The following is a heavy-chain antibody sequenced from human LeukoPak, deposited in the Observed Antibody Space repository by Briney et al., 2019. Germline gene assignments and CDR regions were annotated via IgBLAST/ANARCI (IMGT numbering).Heavy chain of an antibody. Sequence: ASVRVSCKASGYTFTSYYMHWVRQAPGQGLEWMGIINPSGGSTSYAQKFQGRVTMTRDMSTSTDYMELSSLRSEDTAVYYCARTAKYYYGSETYYFFDYWGQGTLVTVSS. V-gene: IGHV1-46*01. J-gene: IGHJ4*02. CDR3: ARTAKYYYGSETYYFFDY. CDR1: GYTFTSYY. D-gene: IGHD3-10*01. CDR2: INPSGGST.